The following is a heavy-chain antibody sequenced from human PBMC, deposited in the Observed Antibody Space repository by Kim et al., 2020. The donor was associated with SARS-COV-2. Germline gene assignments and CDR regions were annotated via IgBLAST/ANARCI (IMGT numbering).Heavy chain of an antibody. D-gene: IGHD2-15*01. CDR1: GFTFSSYG. V-gene: IGHV3-30*18. Sequence: GGSLRLSCAASGFTFSSYGMHWVRQAPGKGLEWVAVISYDGSNKYYADSVKGRFTISRDNSKNTLYLQMNSLRAEDTAVYYCAKRECSGGSCYGDAFDIWGQGTMVTVSS. CDR3: AKRECSGGSCYGDAFDI. CDR2: ISYDGSNK. J-gene: IGHJ3*02.